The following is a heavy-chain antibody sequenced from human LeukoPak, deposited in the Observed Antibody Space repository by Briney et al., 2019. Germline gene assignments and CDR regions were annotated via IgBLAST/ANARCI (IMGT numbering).Heavy chain of an antibody. Sequence: GGSLRLSCAASGFMFSSSWMAWVRQAPGKGLEWVANIKEDGSDKNYVDSMKGRFTISRDNAKNSLYLQMNSLRAEDTAVYYCARLLRVGYCSTTTCNWFDRWGQGTLVTVSS. V-gene: IGHV3-7*03. D-gene: IGHD2-2*03. J-gene: IGHJ5*02. CDR1: GFMFSSSW. CDR2: IKEDGSDK. CDR3: ARLLRVGYCSTTTCNWFDR.